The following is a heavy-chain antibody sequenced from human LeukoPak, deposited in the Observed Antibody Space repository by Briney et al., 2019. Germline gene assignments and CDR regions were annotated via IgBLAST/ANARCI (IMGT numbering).Heavy chain of an antibody. CDR1: GGSIRNYY. D-gene: IGHD3-10*01. Sequence: PSKTLSLTCTVSGGSIRNYYWGWIRQPPGKGLEWIGSIYDSGSTYYNPSLKSRVTISVDTSKNQFSLKLNSVTAADTAVYYCARHYGPWGQGTLVTVSS. CDR2: IYDSGST. J-gene: IGHJ5*02. V-gene: IGHV4-39*01. CDR3: ARHYGP.